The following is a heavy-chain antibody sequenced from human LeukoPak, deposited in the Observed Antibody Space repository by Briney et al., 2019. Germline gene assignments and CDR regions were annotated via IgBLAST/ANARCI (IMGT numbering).Heavy chain of an antibody. CDR3: ARVPYYDILTGYYGGYFDY. Sequence: SETLSLTCTVSGGSISSGDYYWSWIRQPPGKGLEWIGYIYYSGSTYYNPSLKSRVTISVDTSKNQFSLKLSSVTAADTAVYYCARVPYYDILTGYYGGYFDYWGQGTLDTVSS. J-gene: IGHJ4*02. CDR1: GGSISSGDYY. CDR2: IYYSGST. D-gene: IGHD3-9*01. V-gene: IGHV4-30-4*01.